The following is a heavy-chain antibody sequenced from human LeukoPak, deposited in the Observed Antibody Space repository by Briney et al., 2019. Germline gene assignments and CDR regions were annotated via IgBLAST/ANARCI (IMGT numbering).Heavy chain of an antibody. CDR1: GFTFSSYA. CDR3: AKDLGIVVVISAFDI. J-gene: IGHJ3*02. CDR2: ISGSGGST. D-gene: IGHD3-22*01. V-gene: IGHV3-23*01. Sequence: PGGSLRLSCAASGFTFSSYAMSWIRQAPGKGLEWVSAISGSGGSTYYADPVKGRFTISRDNSKNTLYLQMNSLRAEDTAVYYCAKDLGIVVVISAFDIWGQGTMVTVSS.